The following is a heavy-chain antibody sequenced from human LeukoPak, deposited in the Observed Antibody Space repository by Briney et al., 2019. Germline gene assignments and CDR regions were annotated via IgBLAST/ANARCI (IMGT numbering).Heavy chain of an antibody. CDR3: ARGNHYYDSSAYLAWESFQH. J-gene: IGHJ1*01. Sequence: SETLSLTCTVSGGSISSYYWSWIRQPPGKGLEWIGYIYYSGSTNYNPSLKSRVTISVDTSKNQFSLKLSSVTAADTAVYYCARGNHYYDSSAYLAWESFQHWGQGTLVTVSS. CDR2: IYYSGST. V-gene: IGHV4-59*01. CDR1: GGSISSYY. D-gene: IGHD3-22*01.